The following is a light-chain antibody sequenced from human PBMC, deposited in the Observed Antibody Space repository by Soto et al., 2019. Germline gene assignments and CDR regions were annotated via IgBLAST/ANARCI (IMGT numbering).Light chain of an antibody. CDR1: GSNVGYNS. V-gene: IGLV1-51*01. Sequence: QSVLTQPPSLSAAPGQEVTISCSGSGSNVGYNSVSWYQQLPGTAPKLLIYDNYKRPSGIPARFSGSKSGTSASLGITGLQTGDEADYYCGAWYDRLTAYVFGSGTKVTVL. CDR2: DNY. CDR3: GAWYDRLTAYV. J-gene: IGLJ1*01.